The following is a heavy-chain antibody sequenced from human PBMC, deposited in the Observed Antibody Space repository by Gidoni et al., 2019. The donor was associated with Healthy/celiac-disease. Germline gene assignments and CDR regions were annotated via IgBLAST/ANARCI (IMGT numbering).Heavy chain of an antibody. D-gene: IGHD2-15*01. V-gene: IGHV3-21*02. Sequence: EVQLVESGGGLVKPGGSLRLSCAASGFTFSSYTMNWVRPAPGRGLEWVSSISGSSSYIHYADSLKGRLTISRDNAKNSLYLQMDSLRAEDTAVYYCARDWGSLYGLDVWGQGTTVTVSS. CDR1: GFTFSSYT. CDR3: ARDWGSLYGLDV. CDR2: ISGSSSYI. J-gene: IGHJ6*02.